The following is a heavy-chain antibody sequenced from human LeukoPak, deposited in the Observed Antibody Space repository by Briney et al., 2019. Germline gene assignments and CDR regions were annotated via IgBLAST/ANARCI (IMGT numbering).Heavy chain of an antibody. CDR3: ARGDSSGYYPYYFDY. Sequence: ASVKVTCKASGYTFTGYYMHWVRQAPGQGLEWMGWINPNSGGTNYAQKFQGRVTMTRDTSISTAYMELSRLRSDDTAVYYCARGDSSGYYPYYFDYWGQGTLVTVSS. J-gene: IGHJ4*02. CDR1: GYTFTGYY. CDR2: INPNSGGT. D-gene: IGHD3-22*01. V-gene: IGHV1-2*02.